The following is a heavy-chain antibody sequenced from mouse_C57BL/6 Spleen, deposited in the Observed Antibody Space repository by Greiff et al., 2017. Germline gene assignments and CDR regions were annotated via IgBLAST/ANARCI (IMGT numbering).Heavy chain of an antibody. CDR3: AGGPSGSCYGSSFYYAMDY. CDR1: GFNIKNTY. Sequence: VQLQQSVAELVRPGASVKLSCTASGFNIKNTYMHWVKQRPEQGLEWIGRIDPAHGNTKYAPKFQGKATITADTSSNTAYLQLSSLTSGDTAIYYCAGGPSGSCYGSSFYYAMDYWGQGTSVTVSS. V-gene: IGHV14-3*01. CDR2: IDPAHGNT. D-gene: IGHD1-1*01. J-gene: IGHJ4*01.